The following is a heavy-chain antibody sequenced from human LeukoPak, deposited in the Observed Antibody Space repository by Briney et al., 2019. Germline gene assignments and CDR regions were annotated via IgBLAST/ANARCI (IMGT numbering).Heavy chain of an antibody. CDR3: ARTYYYGSGSYSPDY. Sequence: GASGKLSCNASGYTFTSYGISWVRQAPGQRLEWMGWISAYNGNTNYAQKLQGRVTMTTDTSTSTAYMELRSLRSDDTAVYYCARTYYYGSGSYSPDYWGQGTLVTVSS. CDR1: GYTFTSYG. V-gene: IGHV1-18*04. CDR2: ISAYNGNT. D-gene: IGHD3-10*01. J-gene: IGHJ4*02.